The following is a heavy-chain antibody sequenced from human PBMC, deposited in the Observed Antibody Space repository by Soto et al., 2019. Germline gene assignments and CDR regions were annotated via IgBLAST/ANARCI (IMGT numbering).Heavy chain of an antibody. CDR1: GGSFSGYQ. D-gene: IGHD3-10*01. V-gene: IGHV4-34*02. CDR2: INDSGNI. Sequence: QVQLQQWGAGLLKPSETLSLTCAVYGGSFSGYQWTWIRQTPEMGLEWIGEINDSGNINYNPSLKSQVTILVDTAKKQIFLRLSSVTAADTAVYYCARGLILWFGELSRRGGYYYYMDVWGKGTTVTVSS. J-gene: IGHJ6*03. CDR3: ARGLILWFGELSRRGGYYYYMDV.